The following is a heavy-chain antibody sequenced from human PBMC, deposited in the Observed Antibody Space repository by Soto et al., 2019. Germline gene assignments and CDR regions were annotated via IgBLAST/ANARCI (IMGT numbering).Heavy chain of an antibody. CDR3: AQSIAAAGGYYYYYYYMEV. J-gene: IGHJ6*03. D-gene: IGHD6-13*01. V-gene: IGHV6-1*01. CDR2: TYYRSKWYN. Sequence: PSQTLSLTCAISGDSASSNSAAWNWIRQSPSRGLEWLGRTYYRSKWYNDYAVSVKSRITINPDTSKNQFSLQLNSVTPEDTAVYYCAQSIAAAGGYYYYYYYMEVWGKGTTVTVSS. CDR1: GDSASSNSAA.